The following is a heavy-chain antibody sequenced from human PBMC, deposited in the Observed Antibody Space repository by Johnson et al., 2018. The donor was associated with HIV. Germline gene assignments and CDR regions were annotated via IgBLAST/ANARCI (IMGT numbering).Heavy chain of an antibody. V-gene: IGHV3-9*01. J-gene: IGHJ3*02. D-gene: IGHD1-26*01. CDR1: GFTFSSYA. Sequence: VQLVESGGGLVQPGGSLRLSCAASGFTFSSYAMSWVRQAPGKGLEWVSGISWNSGSIGYADSVKGRFTISRDNAKNSLYLQMNSLRAEDTALYYCARDQGFRVGPIADDAFDIWGQGTVVTVSS. CDR2: ISWNSGSI. CDR3: ARDQGFRVGPIADDAFDI.